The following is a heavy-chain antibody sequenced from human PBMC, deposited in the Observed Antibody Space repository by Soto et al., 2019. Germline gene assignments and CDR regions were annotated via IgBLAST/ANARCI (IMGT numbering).Heavy chain of an antibody. V-gene: IGHV4-34*01. Sequence: QVQLQQWGAGLLKPSETLSLTCAVYGGSFSGYYWSWIRQPPGKGLEWIGEINHSGSTNYNPSLKSRVTISVDTSKNQFSLKLSSVTAADTAVYYCARGWRVARPLYYYYYGMDVWGQGTTVTVSS. CDR3: ARGWRVARPLYYYYYGMDV. J-gene: IGHJ6*02. CDR1: GGSFSGYY. CDR2: INHSGST. D-gene: IGHD6-6*01.